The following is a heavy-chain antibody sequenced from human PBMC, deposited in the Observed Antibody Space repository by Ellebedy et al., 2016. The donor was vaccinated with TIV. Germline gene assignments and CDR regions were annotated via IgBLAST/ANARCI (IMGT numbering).Heavy chain of an antibody. CDR1: GLTFSVYA. CDR3: AKLAGYDIWYFDR. D-gene: IGHD5-12*01. J-gene: IGHJ2*01. CDR2: IGGLDTAT. V-gene: IGHV3-23*01. Sequence: GESLKISXAASGLTFSVYAMTWVRQAPGKGLEWISTIGGLDTATYYADSVKGRFTISRDNSNNTVYLQMDSLRAEDTAVYYCAKLAGYDIWYFDRWGRGTLVTVSS.